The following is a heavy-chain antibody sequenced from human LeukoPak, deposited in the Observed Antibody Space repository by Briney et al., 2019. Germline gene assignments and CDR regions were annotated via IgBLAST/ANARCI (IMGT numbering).Heavy chain of an antibody. Sequence: GGSLRLSCAASGFTFSSYGMHWVRQAPGKGLEWVAFIRYDGSNKYYADSVKGRFTISRDSSKNTLYLQMNSLRAEDTAVYYCAKAGSSSGWSRYYYYYYMDVWGKGTTVTVSS. J-gene: IGHJ6*03. CDR1: GFTFSSYG. V-gene: IGHV3-30*02. D-gene: IGHD6-19*01. CDR3: AKAGSSSGWSRYYYYYYMDV. CDR2: IRYDGSNK.